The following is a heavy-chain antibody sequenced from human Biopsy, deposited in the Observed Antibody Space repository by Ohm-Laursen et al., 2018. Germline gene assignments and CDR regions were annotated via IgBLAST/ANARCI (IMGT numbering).Heavy chain of an antibody. V-gene: IGHV3-74*03. J-gene: IGHJ4*02. CDR2: IHGDERSA. Sequence: SLRLSCTASGFTFSRSVTHWVRQAPGKGLMWVSRIHGDERSATYAEPVKGRFTISRDNAKNTLHLQMNSLRAEDTAVYYCTGDSGGLGDYWGQGTLVTVSS. D-gene: IGHD2-8*02. CDR3: TGDSGGLGDY. CDR1: GFTFSRSV.